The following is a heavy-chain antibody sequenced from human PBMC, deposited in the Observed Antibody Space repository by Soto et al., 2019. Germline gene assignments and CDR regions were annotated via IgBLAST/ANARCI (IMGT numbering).Heavy chain of an antibody. CDR2: IWYDGTKK. Sequence: QVQVVESGGGVVQPGRSLRLSCAASGFAFNSYVMHWVRQAPGKGLEWVASIWYDGTKKYYGDSVKGRVTISRDNSKNTVDLQMNSLRGEDTAVYYCANTLTGPTDYWGQGTLVTVSS. V-gene: IGHV3-33*03. J-gene: IGHJ4*02. CDR1: GFAFNSYV. CDR3: ANTLTGPTDY. D-gene: IGHD7-27*01.